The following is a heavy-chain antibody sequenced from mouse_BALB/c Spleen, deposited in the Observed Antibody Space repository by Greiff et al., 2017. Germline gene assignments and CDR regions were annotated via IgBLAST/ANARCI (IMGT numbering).Heavy chain of an antibody. CDR1: GFTFSSFG. D-gene: IGHD1-1*01. Sequence: EVKLVESGGGLVQPGGSRKLSCAASGFTFSSFGMHWVRQAPEKGLEWVAYISSGSSTIYYADTVKGRFIISRDNPKNTLFLQMTSLRSEDTAMYYCASYGTPYAMDYWGQGTSVTVSS. J-gene: IGHJ4*01. V-gene: IGHV5-17*02. CDR3: ASYGTPYAMDY. CDR2: ISSGSSTI.